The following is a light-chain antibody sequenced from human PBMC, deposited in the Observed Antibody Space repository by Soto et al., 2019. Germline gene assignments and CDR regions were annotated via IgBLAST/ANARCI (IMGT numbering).Light chain of an antibody. Sequence: EIVLTQSPGTLSLSPGDRATLSCRASQSITSNYLAWYQQKPGQAPSLLIFRASSRAPGIPDRFSGSGSGTDFTLTISRLQSEYFAVYYCHQYNSWPVAFGGGTKVDIK. CDR3: HQYNSWPVA. J-gene: IGKJ4*01. V-gene: IGKV3-20*01. CDR2: RAS. CDR1: QSITSNY.